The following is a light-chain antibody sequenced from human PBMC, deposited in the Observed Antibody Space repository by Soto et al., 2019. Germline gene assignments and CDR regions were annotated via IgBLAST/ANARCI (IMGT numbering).Light chain of an antibody. CDR1: QKISSY. CDR3: QQRSNWPPLT. Sequence: EIVLTQSPGTLSLSPGERATLSCRASQKISSYLAWYQQKPGQAPRLLIYDASNRATGIPARFSGSGSGTDFTLTISSLEPEDFAVYYCQQRSNWPPLTFGGGTKVAIK. V-gene: IGKV3-11*01. J-gene: IGKJ4*01. CDR2: DAS.